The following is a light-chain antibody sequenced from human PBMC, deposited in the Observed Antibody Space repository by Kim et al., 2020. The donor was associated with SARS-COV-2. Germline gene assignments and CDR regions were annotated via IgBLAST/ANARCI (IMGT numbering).Light chain of an antibody. CDR3: SSYTRSNTLL. Sequence: GQSLTISCTGTSNDVGGSKYVSWYQQHQGSAPKLMLYDVSNRPSGVSNRFSGSKSGNTASLTISGLQPEDEADYFCSSYTRSNTLLFGTGTKVTVL. CDR2: DVS. CDR1: SNDVGGSKY. J-gene: IGLJ1*01. V-gene: IGLV2-14*03.